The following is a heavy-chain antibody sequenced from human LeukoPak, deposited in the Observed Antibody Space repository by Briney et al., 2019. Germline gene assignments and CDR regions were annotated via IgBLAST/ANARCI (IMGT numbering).Heavy chain of an antibody. CDR3: ARGRGTMVRGVINWFDP. CDR1: GGTFSSYA. V-gene: IGHV1-69*01. D-gene: IGHD3-10*01. J-gene: IGHJ5*02. CDR2: IIPIFGTA. Sequence: GASVKVSCKASGGTFSSYAISWVRQAPGQGLEWMGGIIPIFGTANYAQKFQGRVTITADESTSTAYMELSSLRSDDTAVYYCARGRGTMVRGVINWFDPWGQGTLVTVSS.